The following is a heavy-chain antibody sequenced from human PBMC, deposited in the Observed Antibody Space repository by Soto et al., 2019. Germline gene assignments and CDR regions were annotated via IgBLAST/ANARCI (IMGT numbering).Heavy chain of an antibody. V-gene: IGHV3-23*01. CDR1: GFTFSSYA. CDR2: ISGSGGST. J-gene: IGHJ4*02. CDR3: VVYYYDSSGYYYFDY. D-gene: IGHD3-22*01. Sequence: GGSLRLSCAASGFTFSSYAMSWVRQAPGKGLEWVSAISGSGGSTYYADSVKGRFTISRDNSKNTLYLQMNSLRAEDTAVYYCVVYYYDSSGYYYFDYWGQGTLVTVSS.